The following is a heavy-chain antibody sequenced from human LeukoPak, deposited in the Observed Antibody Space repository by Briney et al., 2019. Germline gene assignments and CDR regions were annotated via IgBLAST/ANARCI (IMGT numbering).Heavy chain of an antibody. CDR3: ARAISWAMIVVAHDAFDI. CDR2: INPSGGST. D-gene: IGHD3-22*01. J-gene: IGHJ3*02. V-gene: IGHV1-46*01. Sequence: GASVKHSCKASGYTFTSYYMHWVRQAPGQGLEWMGVINPSGGSTSYAQKFQGRVTMTRDTSTSTVYMELSSLRSEDTAVYYCARAISWAMIVVAHDAFDIWGQGTMVTVSS. CDR1: GYTFTSYY.